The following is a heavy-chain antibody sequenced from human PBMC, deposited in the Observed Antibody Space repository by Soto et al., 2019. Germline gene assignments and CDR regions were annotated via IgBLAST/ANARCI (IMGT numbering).Heavy chain of an antibody. CDR1: GGSFSGYY. CDR3: ARRTLGIRMTMVRGVIFDP. CDR2: INHSGST. Sequence: SETLSLTCAVYGGSFSGYYWSWIRQPPGKGLEGIGEINHSGSTNYNPSLKSRVTISVDTSKNQFSLKLSSVTAADTTVYYCARRTLGIRMTMVRGVIFDPWGQGTLVTVSS. D-gene: IGHD3-10*01. J-gene: IGHJ5*02. V-gene: IGHV4-34*01.